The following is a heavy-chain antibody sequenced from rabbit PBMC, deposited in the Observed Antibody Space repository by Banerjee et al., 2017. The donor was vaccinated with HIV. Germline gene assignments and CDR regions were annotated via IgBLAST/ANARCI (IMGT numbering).Heavy chain of an antibody. CDR2: IDPVFGST. Sequence: EESGGDLVQPGGSLKLSCKASGFDFSGYGVNWVRQAPGKGLEWIGYIDPVFGSTYYASWVNGRFTISRSTSLKTVTLQMTSLTAADTATYFCARRGDYGGYGYDLWGPGTLVTVS. CDR1: GFDFSGYG. D-gene: IGHD6-1*01. V-gene: IGHV1S47*01. J-gene: IGHJ4*01. CDR3: ARRGDYGGYGYDL.